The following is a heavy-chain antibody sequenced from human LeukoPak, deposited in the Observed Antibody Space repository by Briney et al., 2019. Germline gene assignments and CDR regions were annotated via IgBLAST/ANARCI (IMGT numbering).Heavy chain of an antibody. CDR1: GFTFDDYA. V-gene: IGHV3-9*01. D-gene: IGHD3-22*01. Sequence: PGGSLRLSCAASGFTFDDYAMHWVRQAPGKGLEWVSGISWNSGSIGYADSVRGRFTISRDNAKNSLYLQMNSLRAEDTALYYCARDATDSSGYYYDYWGQGTLVTVSS. CDR2: ISWNSGSI. CDR3: ARDATDSSGYYYDY. J-gene: IGHJ4*02.